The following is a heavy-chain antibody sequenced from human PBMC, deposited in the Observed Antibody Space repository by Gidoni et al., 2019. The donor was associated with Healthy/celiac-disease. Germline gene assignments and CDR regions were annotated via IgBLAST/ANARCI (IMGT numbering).Heavy chain of an antibody. Sequence: QVQLVQSGAEVKKPGASVKVSCKVSGYTLPEFPMHWVRQAPGKGLEWMGGFDPEDGETIYAQKFQGRVTMTEDTSTDTAYMELSSLRSEDTAVYYCAIVRFLEWPKGYYYMDVWGKGTTVTVSS. J-gene: IGHJ6*03. V-gene: IGHV1-24*01. D-gene: IGHD3-3*01. CDR1: GYTLPEFP. CDR3: AIVRFLEWPKGYYYMDV. CDR2: FDPEDGET.